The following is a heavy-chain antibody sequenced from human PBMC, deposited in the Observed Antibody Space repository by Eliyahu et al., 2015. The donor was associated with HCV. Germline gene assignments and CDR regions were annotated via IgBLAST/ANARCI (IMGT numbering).Heavy chain of an antibody. V-gene: IGHV1-2*02. D-gene: IGHD3-3*01. J-gene: IGHJ6*02. CDR3: ARDFGAEWFPARMDV. CDR1: GYTFTGYY. CDR2: INPNSGGT. Sequence: QVQLVQSGAEVKKPGASVKVSCKASGYTFTGYYLRWVRQAPGQGLEWMGWINPNSGGTNYAQKFQGRVTMTRDTSISTAYMELSRLRSDDTAVYYCARDFGAEWFPARMDVWGQGTTVTVSS.